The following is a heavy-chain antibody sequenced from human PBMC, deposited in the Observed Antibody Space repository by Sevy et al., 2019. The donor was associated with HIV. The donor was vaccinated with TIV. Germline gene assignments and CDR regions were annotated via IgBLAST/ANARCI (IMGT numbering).Heavy chain of an antibody. V-gene: IGHV1-24*01. J-gene: IGHJ4*02. CDR2: FDPEDGNT. CDR3: ATTKDYYESSGCPFDY. Sequence: ASVKVSCKVSEYTLNQLAMHWVRQPPGKGLEWMGSFDPEDGNTFYAQKVQGRLTLTEDTSTDTAFMELNSLKSEDTAVYYCATTKDYYESSGCPFDYWGQGTLVTVSS. D-gene: IGHD3-22*01. CDR1: EYTLNQLA.